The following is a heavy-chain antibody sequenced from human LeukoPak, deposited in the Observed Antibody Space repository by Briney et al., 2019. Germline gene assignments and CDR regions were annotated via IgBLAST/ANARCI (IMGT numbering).Heavy chain of an antibody. CDR2: INSDGSST. V-gene: IGHV3-74*01. Sequence: GGSLRLSCAASGFTFSSYWMHWVRQAPGKGLVWVSRINSDGSSTSYADSVKGRFTISRDNAKNTLYLQMNSLRAEDTAVYYCARDIVVVPAARGNAFDIWGQGTMVTVSS. CDR1: GFTFSSYW. CDR3: ARDIVVVPAARGNAFDI. D-gene: IGHD2-2*01. J-gene: IGHJ3*02.